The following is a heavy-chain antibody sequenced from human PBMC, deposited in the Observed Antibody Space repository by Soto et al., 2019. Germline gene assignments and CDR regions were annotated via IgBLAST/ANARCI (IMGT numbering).Heavy chain of an antibody. J-gene: IGHJ4*02. CDR3: TRVSPFLTGPDY. CDR1: GYPFTSYY. D-gene: IGHD3-9*01. CDR2: INPSDGTT. Sequence: ASVKVSCKASGYPFTSYYMHLVRQAPGQGLEWVGIINPSDGTTSYPQKFQGRVTMTRDTSTSTVYMELSLRSEDTAVYYCTRVSPFLTGPDYWGQGTLVTVSS. V-gene: IGHV1-46*03.